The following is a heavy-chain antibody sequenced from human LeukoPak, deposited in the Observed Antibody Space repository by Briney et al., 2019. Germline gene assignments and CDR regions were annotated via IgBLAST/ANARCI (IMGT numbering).Heavy chain of an antibody. CDR1: GYTFTGYY. J-gene: IGHJ5*02. CDR3: ARGEDIVVVPAGAFDP. CDR2: INPNSGGT. V-gene: IGHV1-2*04. Sequence: GSVRVSCKASGYTFTGYYMHWVRQAPGQGLEWMGWINPNSGGTNYAQKVQGWVTMTSDTSISTPYMELSRLRSDDTAVYYCARGEDIVVVPAGAFDPWGQGTLVTVSS. D-gene: IGHD2-2*01.